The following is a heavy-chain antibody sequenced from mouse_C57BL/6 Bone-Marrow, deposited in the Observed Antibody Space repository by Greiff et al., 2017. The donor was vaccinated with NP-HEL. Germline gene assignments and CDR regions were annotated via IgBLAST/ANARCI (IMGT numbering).Heavy chain of an antibody. V-gene: IGHV1-7*01. D-gene: IGHD1-1*01. Sequence: QVQLQQSGAELANPGASVKLSCKASGSTFTSYWMHWVKQRPGQGLEWIGDINPSSGYTKYNQKFKDKATLTADKSSSTAYMQLSSLTYEDSAVYYCARCTFTTVVVHYFDYWGQGTTLTVSS. CDR3: ARCTFTTVVVHYFDY. J-gene: IGHJ2*01. CDR1: GSTFTSYW. CDR2: INPSSGYT.